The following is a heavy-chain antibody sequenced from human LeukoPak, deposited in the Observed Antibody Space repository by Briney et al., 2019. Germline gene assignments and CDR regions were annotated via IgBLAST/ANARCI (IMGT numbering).Heavy chain of an antibody. CDR1: GVSISSYH. V-gene: IGHV4-59*04. D-gene: IGHD1-26*01. CDR3: ASHTTTTNWFDP. CDR2: IFYTGGT. J-gene: IGHJ5*02. Sequence: SETLSLTCTVSGVSISSYHRTWIRQPPGKGLEWIGNIFYTGGTHYNPSLKSRVTMSLDTSKNHFSLKLNSVTAEDTAIYYCASHTTTTNWFDPWGQGTLVTVSS.